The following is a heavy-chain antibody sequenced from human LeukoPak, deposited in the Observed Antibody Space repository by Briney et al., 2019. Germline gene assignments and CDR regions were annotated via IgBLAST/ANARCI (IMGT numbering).Heavy chain of an antibody. CDR1: GYTLTELS. CDR3: ARESLILWFGEPLDY. V-gene: IGHV1-18*01. CDR2: ISACNGNI. Sequence: AASVKVSCKVSGYTLTELSMHWVRQAPGKGLEWMGWISACNGNINYAQKLQGRVTMTTDTSTSTAYMELRSLRSDDTAVYYCARESLILWFGEPLDYWGQGTLVTVSS. J-gene: IGHJ4*02. D-gene: IGHD3-10*01.